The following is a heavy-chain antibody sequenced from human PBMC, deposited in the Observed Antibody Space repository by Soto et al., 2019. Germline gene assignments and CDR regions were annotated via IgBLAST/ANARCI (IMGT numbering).Heavy chain of an antibody. CDR3: ARDVNGGFCGA. J-gene: IGHJ5*02. CDR2: ISSRNNDM. CDR1: GYTFIHYY. V-gene: IGHV3-21*01. D-gene: IGHD2-21*01. Sequence: VQLVQSGAEVKKPGASVKISCKASGYTFIHYYIHWVRQAPGKGLEWVSTISSRNNDMYYVDSVKGRFTISRDNARNSVYLQMNSLRADDTAVYYCARDVNGGFCGAWGQGTLVTVSS.